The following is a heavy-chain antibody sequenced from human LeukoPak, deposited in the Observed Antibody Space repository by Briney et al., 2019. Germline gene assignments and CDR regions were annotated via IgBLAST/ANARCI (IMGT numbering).Heavy chain of an antibody. CDR1: GFTFSSYA. Sequence: PGGSLRLSCAAPGFTFSSYAMSWVRQAPGKGLEWVSGISGSGGSTYYADSVKGRFTISRDNSKNTLYLQMNSLRAEDTAVYYCAKDSGVQLWLLPCDYWGQGTLVTVSS. CDR3: AKDSGVQLWLLPCDY. V-gene: IGHV3-23*01. D-gene: IGHD5-18*01. J-gene: IGHJ4*02. CDR2: ISGSGGST.